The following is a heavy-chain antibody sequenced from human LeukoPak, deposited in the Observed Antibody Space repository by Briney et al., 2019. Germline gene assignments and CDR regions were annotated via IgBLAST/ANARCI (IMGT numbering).Heavy chain of an antibody. V-gene: IGHV4-4*07. J-gene: IGHJ4*02. CDR3: ARGTTGYYDSSGYYNPRAFDY. D-gene: IGHD3-22*01. Sequence: PSETLSLTCTVSGGSISSYYWSWIRQPAGKGLEWIGRIYTSGSTNYNPSLKSRVTISVDTSKNQFSLKLSSVTAADTAVYYCARGTTGYYDSSGYYNPRAFDYWGQGTLVTVSS. CDR1: GGSISSYY. CDR2: IYTSGST.